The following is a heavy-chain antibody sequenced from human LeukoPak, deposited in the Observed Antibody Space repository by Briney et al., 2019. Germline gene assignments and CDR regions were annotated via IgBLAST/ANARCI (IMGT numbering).Heavy chain of an antibody. CDR2: ISGSGGST. CDR3: AKSLEYYYDSSGYCLPHYFDY. D-gene: IGHD3-22*01. J-gene: IGHJ4*02. CDR1: GFTFSSYA. Sequence: PGGSLRLSCAASGFTFSSYAMSWVRQAPGKGLEWVSAISGSGGSTYYADSVKGRFTISRDNSKNTLYLQMNSLRAEDTAVYYCAKSLEYYYDSSGYCLPHYFDYWGQGTLVTVSS. V-gene: IGHV3-23*01.